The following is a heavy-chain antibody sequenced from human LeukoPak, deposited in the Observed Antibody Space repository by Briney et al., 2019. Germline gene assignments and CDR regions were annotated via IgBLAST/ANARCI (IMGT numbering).Heavy chain of an antibody. V-gene: IGHV3-74*01. CDR1: GFTFSSYW. CDR2: INSDGSTT. D-gene: IGHD3-16*01. Sequence: GGSLRLSCAASGFTFSSYWMHWVRQAPGKGLMWVSRINSDGSTTSYADSVKGRFTISRDNAKNTLYVQMNSLRVEDTAVYYWTRINYGCGQGTLVTVST. CDR3: TRINYG. J-gene: IGHJ4*02.